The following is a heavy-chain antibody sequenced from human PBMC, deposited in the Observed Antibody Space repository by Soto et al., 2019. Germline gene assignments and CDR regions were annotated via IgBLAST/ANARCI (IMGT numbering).Heavy chain of an antibody. CDR1: GFTFNSYP. Sequence: PGGSLRLSCAASGFTFNSYPMSWVRQAPGKGLEWVSALTGTGGSTYYADSVKGRFTISRDNSKNTLYLQMNGLRAEDTAIYYCAKGLLSGYSSSWTVGDCWGQGTLVTV. V-gene: IGHV3-23*01. CDR2: LTGTGGST. J-gene: IGHJ4*02. CDR3: AKGLLSGYSSSWTVGDC. D-gene: IGHD6-13*01.